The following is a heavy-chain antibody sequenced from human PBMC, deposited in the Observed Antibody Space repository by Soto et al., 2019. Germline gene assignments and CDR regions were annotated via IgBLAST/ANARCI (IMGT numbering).Heavy chain of an antibody. CDR2: IYYSGST. J-gene: IGHJ5*02. Sequence: PSETLSLTCTVSGGSISSSSYYWGWIRQPPGKGLEWIGSIYYSGSTYYNPSLKSRVTISVDTSKNQFSLKLSSVTAADTAVYYCATTSITGGYCSGGSCYPWGQGTLVTVSS. D-gene: IGHD2-15*01. CDR3: ATTSITGGYCSGGSCYP. V-gene: IGHV4-39*01. CDR1: GGSISSSSYY.